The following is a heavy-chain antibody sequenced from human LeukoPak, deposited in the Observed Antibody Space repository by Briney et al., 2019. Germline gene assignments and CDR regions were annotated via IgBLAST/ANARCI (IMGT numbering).Heavy chain of an antibody. J-gene: IGHJ4*02. CDR3: ARQVDCGGDCYPDY. D-gene: IGHD2-21*02. CDR2: IYNSGST. Sequence: SETLSLTCTVSGGSISSHYWSWIRQPPGKGLEWIGYIYNSGSTNYNPSLKSRVTISVDTSKNQFSLKLSSVTAADTAVYYCARQVDCGGDCYPDYWGQGTLVTVSS. V-gene: IGHV4-59*11. CDR1: GGSISSHY.